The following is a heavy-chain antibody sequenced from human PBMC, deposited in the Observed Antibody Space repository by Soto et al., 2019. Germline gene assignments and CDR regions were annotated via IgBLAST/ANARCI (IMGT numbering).Heavy chain of an antibody. V-gene: IGHV3-66*01. D-gene: IGHD3-9*01. CDR2: IYSGGST. Sequence: EVQLVESGGGLVQPGGSLRLSCAASGFTVSSNYMSWVRQAPGKGLEWVSVIYSGGSTYYADSVKGRFTSSRDNSKITLYLQMNRLRAEDTAVYYCARDSGYDILTGYRGEPYYYYYYMEVWGKGTTVTVSS. J-gene: IGHJ6*03. CDR3: ARDSGYDILTGYRGEPYYYYYYMEV. CDR1: GFTVSSNY.